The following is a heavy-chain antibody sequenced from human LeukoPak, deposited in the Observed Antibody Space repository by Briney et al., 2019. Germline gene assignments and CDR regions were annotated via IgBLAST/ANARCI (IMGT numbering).Heavy chain of an antibody. Sequence: QPGGSLRLSCAASGFPFSGYSMNWVRQVPGKGLEWVSYISSSSSTIYYADSVKGRFTISRDNAKNSLYLQMNSLRAEDTAVYYCARDGYCSGSSCYSTTDYWGQGTLVTVSS. CDR2: ISSSSSTI. CDR1: GFPFSGYS. J-gene: IGHJ4*02. CDR3: ARDGYCSGSSCYSTTDY. D-gene: IGHD2-15*01. V-gene: IGHV3-48*04.